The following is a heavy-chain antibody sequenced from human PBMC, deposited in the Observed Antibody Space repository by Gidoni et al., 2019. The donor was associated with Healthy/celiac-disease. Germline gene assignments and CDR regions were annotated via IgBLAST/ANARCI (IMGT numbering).Heavy chain of an antibody. CDR3: ARGMTTVFSADRYGMDV. V-gene: IGHV4-61*02. CDR2: IYTSGST. J-gene: IGHJ6*02. D-gene: IGHD4-4*01. Sequence: QVQLQESGPGLVKPSQTLSLTCTVSGCSISSGSYYWSWIRQPAGKGLEWIGRIYTSGSTNYNPSLKSRVTISVDTSKNQFSLKLSSVTAADTAVYYCARGMTTVFSADRYGMDVWGQGTTVTVSS. CDR1: GCSISSGSYY.